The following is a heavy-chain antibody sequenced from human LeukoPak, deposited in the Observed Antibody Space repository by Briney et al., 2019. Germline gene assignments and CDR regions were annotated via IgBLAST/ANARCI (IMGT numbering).Heavy chain of an antibody. Sequence: SETLSLTCTVSGGSISSGGYYWSWIRQHPGKGLEWIGYIYYSGSTYYNPSLKSRVTISVDTSKNQFSLKLSSVTAADTAVYYCARDKQGTLDPWGQGTLVTVSS. D-gene: IGHD1-1*01. J-gene: IGHJ5*02. CDR1: GGSISSGGYY. CDR2: IYYSGST. V-gene: IGHV4-31*03. CDR3: ARDKQGTLDP.